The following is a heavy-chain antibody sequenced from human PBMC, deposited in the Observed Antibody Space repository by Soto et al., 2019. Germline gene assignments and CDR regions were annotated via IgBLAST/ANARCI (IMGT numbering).Heavy chain of an antibody. CDR2: IYYSGST. Sequence: SQTLSLTCTVSGGSISSSSYYWGWIRQPPGKGLEWVGSIYYSGSTYYNPSLKSRVTISVDTSKNQFSLKLSALTAADTAVWYCARRGYYAISAFDIWGQGTMVX. J-gene: IGHJ3*02. CDR1: GGSISSSSYY. D-gene: IGHD2-8*01. CDR3: ARRGYYAISAFDI. V-gene: IGHV4-39*01.